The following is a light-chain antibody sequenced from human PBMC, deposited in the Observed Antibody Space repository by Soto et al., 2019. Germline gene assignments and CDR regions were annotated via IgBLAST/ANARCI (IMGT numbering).Light chain of an antibody. CDR1: QTVSGSY. J-gene: IGKJ3*01. CDR3: QQYGNSPGFT. CDR2: GAS. V-gene: IGKV3-20*01. Sequence: EVVLTQYTGTLSLSPGERGTLSCRASQTVSGSYVAWYQQKPGQAPRLLIYGASSRATGIPDRFSGSGSGTDFTLTISRLEPEDFAVYYCQQYGNSPGFTFGPGTKVDIK.